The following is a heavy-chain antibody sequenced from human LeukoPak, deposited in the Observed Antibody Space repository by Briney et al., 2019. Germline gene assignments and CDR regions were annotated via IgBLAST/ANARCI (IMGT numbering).Heavy chain of an antibody. Sequence: GGSLRLSCAASGFTVSSNYMSWVRQAPGKGLEWVSIIYSGGSTYYAVSVKGRFTISRDNYKNSLYLQMISLGAEDTALYYCARSAMYLSAFDIWGQGTMVTVSS. V-gene: IGHV3-53*01. CDR3: ARSAMYLSAFDI. J-gene: IGHJ3*02. D-gene: IGHD2-2*01. CDR2: IYSGGST. CDR1: GFTVSSNY.